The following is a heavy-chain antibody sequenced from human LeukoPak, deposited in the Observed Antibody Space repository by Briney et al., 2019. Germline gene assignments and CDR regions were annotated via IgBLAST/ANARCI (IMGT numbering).Heavy chain of an antibody. CDR1: GYTFTGYY. CDR2: IIPIFGTA. CDR3: ARGGLSGTRISEFDP. V-gene: IGHV1-69*05. D-gene: IGHD3-10*01. J-gene: IGHJ5*02. Sequence: ASVKVSCKASGYTFTGYYMHWVRQAPGQGLEWMGGIIPIFGTANYAQKFQGRVTITTDESTSTAYMELSSLRSEDTAVYYCARGGLSGTRISEFDPWGQGTLVTVSS.